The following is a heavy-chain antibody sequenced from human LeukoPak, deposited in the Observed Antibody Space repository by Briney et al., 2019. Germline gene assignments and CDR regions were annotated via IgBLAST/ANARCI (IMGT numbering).Heavy chain of an antibody. CDR1: GFTFSSYA. V-gene: IGHV3-23*01. CDR3: AKDRDTEQPLLLSYFDY. D-gene: IGHD2/OR15-2a*01. Sequence: TGGSLRLSCAASGFTFSSYAMSWVRQAPGKGLEWVSVISGSGGSTYYADSVKGRFTISRDNSKNTLYLQVSSLRAEDTAVYYCAKDRDTEQPLLLSYFDYWGQGTLVTVSS. CDR2: ISGSGGST. J-gene: IGHJ4*02.